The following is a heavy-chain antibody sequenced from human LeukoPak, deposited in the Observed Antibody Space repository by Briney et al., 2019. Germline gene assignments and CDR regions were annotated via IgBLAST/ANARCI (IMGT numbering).Heavy chain of an antibody. J-gene: IGHJ4*02. CDR1: GFTFSSYA. Sequence: GGSLRLPCAASGFTFSSYAMSWVRQAPGKGLERVSFISGSGCSTHYADSVKGRFTISRDNSKNTLYLQMNSLRAEDTAVYYCAKTSHYYDSSGWFSLWGQGTLVTVSS. CDR3: AKTSHYYDSSGWFSL. D-gene: IGHD3-22*01. V-gene: IGHV3-23*01. CDR2: ISGSGCST.